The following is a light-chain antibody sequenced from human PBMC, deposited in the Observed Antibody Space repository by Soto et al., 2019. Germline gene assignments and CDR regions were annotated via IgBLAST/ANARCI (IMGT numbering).Light chain of an antibody. Sequence: QSALTQPASVSGSPGQSITISCTGTSSDVGGYNYVSWYQQHPGKAPKLMIYDVSNRPSGVSNRFSGSKSGNTASLTISELQAEDEADYYCSSYTSSSTLEVFGGGTQLTVL. V-gene: IGLV2-14*01. CDR1: SSDVGGYNY. CDR3: SSYTSSSTLEV. J-gene: IGLJ2*01. CDR2: DVS.